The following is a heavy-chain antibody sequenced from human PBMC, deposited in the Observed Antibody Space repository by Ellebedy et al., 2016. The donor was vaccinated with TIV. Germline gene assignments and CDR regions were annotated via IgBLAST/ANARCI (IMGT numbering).Heavy chain of an antibody. CDR1: GDSIGSSY. V-gene: IGHV4-59*08. CDR2: IHYTGST. CDR3: ARLAAAAATFDY. Sequence: MPSETLSLTCSVSGDSIGSSYWNWIRQAPGKGLEWIGHIHYTGSTSYNPSLKSRVTISVDTATNQFSLKLTSVTAADTAIYYCARLAAAAATFDYWGQGTLVTVSS. J-gene: IGHJ4*02. D-gene: IGHD6-13*01.